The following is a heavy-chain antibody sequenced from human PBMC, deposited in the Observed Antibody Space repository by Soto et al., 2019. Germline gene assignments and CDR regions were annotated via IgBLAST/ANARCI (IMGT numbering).Heavy chain of an antibody. CDR3: AKLVGSTIFGVVTSDY. CDR2: ISYDGSNK. Sequence: GGSLRLSCAASGCPFSSYGMHWVRQAPGKGLEWVAVISYDGSNKYYADSVKGRFTISRDNSKNTLYLQMNSPRAEDTAVYYCAKLVGSTIFGVVTSDYWGQGTLVTV. CDR1: GCPFSSYG. J-gene: IGHJ4*02. V-gene: IGHV3-30*18. D-gene: IGHD3-3*01.